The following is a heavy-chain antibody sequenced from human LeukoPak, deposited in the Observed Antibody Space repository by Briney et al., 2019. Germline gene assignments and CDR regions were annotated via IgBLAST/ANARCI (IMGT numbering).Heavy chain of an antibody. Sequence: GGSLRLSCAASGFTFSSYGMHWVRQAPGKGREWVAVIWYDGRNKYYADSVKGRFTISRDNSKNTLYLQMNILRAEDTAVYYCARGEGRYSYVFDYWGQGTLVTVSS. D-gene: IGHD5-18*01. CDR1: GFTFSSYG. V-gene: IGHV3-33*01. J-gene: IGHJ4*02. CDR3: ARGEGRYSYVFDY. CDR2: IWYDGRNK.